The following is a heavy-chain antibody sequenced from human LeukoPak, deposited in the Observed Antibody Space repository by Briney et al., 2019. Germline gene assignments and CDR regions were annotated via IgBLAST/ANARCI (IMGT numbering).Heavy chain of an antibody. D-gene: IGHD2-2*01. CDR1: GYTFTGYY. J-gene: IGHJ4*02. CDR2: INPISGGT. CDR3: ARYCSSTSCYSDY. V-gene: IGHV1-2*06. Sequence: VASVKVSCKASGYTFTGYYMHWVRQAPGQGLEYMGRINPISGGTVYAQKFQGRVTMTRDTSIATAYMELTRLTSDDTAVYYCARYCSSTSCYSDYWGQGTLVTVSS.